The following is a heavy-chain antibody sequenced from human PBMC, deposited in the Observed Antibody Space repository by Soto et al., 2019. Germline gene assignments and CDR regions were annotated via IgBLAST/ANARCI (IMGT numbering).Heavy chain of an antibody. CDR1: GFTFSSYG. Sequence: QVQLVESGGGVVQPGRSPRLSCAASGFTFSSYGMHWVRQAPGKGLEWVAVISYDGSNKYYADSVKGRFTISRDNSKNTLYLQMNSLTAEDTAVYYCAKNYYDSSGSARRESYFDYWGQGTLVTVSS. CDR3: AKNYYDSSGSARRESYFDY. J-gene: IGHJ4*02. CDR2: ISYDGSNK. V-gene: IGHV3-30*18. D-gene: IGHD3-22*01.